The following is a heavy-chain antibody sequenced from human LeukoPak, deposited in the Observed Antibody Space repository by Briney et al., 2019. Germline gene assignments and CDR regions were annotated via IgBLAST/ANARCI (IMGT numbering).Heavy chain of an antibody. J-gene: IGHJ4*02. CDR3: ARSAPKYYYDSSGYYEPNFDY. V-gene: IGHV4-39*01. CDR1: GGSISSSSYY. CDR2: IYYSGNT. D-gene: IGHD3-22*01. Sequence: SETLSLTCTVSGGSISSSSYYWGWIRQPPGTGLEWIGSIYYSGNTYYNPSLKSRVTISVDTSKNQFSLKLSSVTAADTAVYYCARSAPKYYYDSSGYYEPNFDYWGQGTLVTVSS.